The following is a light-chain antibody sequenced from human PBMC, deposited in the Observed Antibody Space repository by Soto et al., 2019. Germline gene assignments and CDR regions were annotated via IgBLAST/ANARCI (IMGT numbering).Light chain of an antibody. J-gene: IGKJ1*01. V-gene: IGKV3-15*01. CDR3: QQYNNWLRG. CDR2: GAS. CDR1: RSVSSN. Sequence: EIVMTQSPATLSVSPGERATLSCRASRSVSSNLAWYQQKPGQAPRLLIYGASTRATGIPARFSGSGSGTEFTLTISSLQSEDLAVYYCQQYNNWLRGFGQGPKVDIK.